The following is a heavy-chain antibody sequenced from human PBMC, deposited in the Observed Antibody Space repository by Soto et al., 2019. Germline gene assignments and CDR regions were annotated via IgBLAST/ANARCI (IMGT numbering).Heavy chain of an antibody. CDR1: GGSISSSSYY. V-gene: IGHV4-39*01. D-gene: IGHD3-22*01. Sequence: SETLSLTCTVSGGSISSSSYYWGWIRQPPGKGLEWTGSIYYSGSTYYNPSLKSRVTISVDTSKNQFSLKLSSVTAADTAVYYCARRPYYDSSGFEGGGMDVWGQGTTVTVSS. CDR2: IYYSGST. J-gene: IGHJ6*02. CDR3: ARRPYYDSSGFEGGGMDV.